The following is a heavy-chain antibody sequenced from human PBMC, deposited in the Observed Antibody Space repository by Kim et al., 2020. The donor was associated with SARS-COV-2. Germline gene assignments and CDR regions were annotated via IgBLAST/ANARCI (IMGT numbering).Heavy chain of an antibody. J-gene: IGHJ4*02. CDR3: ARGRGSGSYYVDY. CDR1: GYTFTGYY. CDR2: INPNSGGT. Sequence: ASVKVSCKASGYTFTGYYMHWVRQAPGQGLEWMGRINPNSGGTNYAQKFQGRVTMTRDTSISTAYMELSRLRSDDTAVYYCARGRGSGSYYVDYWGQGTLVTVSS. D-gene: IGHD3-10*01. V-gene: IGHV1-2*06.